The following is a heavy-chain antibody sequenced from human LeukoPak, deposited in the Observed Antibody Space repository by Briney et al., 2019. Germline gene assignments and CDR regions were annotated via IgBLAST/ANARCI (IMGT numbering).Heavy chain of an antibody. J-gene: IGHJ4*02. V-gene: IGHV4-61*02. Sequence: PSETLSLTCTVSGGSISSGSYYWSWIRQPAGKGLEWIGRIYTSGSTNYNPSLKSRVTISVDTSKNQFSLKLSSVTAADTAVYYCAREGYYDFWSGYYDFDYWGQGTLVTVSS. CDR3: AREGYYDFWSGYYDFDY. CDR2: IYTSGST. CDR1: GGSISSGSYY. D-gene: IGHD3-3*01.